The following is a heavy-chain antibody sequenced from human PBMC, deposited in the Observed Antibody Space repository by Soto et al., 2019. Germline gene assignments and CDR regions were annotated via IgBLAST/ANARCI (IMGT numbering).Heavy chain of an antibody. D-gene: IGHD1-26*01. CDR2: IKEDGSQK. J-gene: IGHJ4*02. CDR3: ARHQVGDRVTDY. Sequence: EVQLVESGGGLVQPGGSLRLSCAASGFSFSMYWMSWVRQAPGKGLEWVANIKEDGSQKYYVDSVKGRFTISRDNTKNSLYLQMNSLRAEDTAVYYCARHQVGDRVTDYWGQGTLVTVSS. CDR1: GFSFSMYW. V-gene: IGHV3-7*01.